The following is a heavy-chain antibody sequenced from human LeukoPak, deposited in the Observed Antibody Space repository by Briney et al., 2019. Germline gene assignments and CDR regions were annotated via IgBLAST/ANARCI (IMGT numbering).Heavy chain of an antibody. CDR3: ARGALEMATIECPFS. V-gene: IGHV3-30*02. J-gene: IGHJ4*02. CDR2: IRYDGSNK. Sequence: GGSLRLSCAASGFTFSSYGMHWVRQAPGKRLEWVAFIRYDGSNKYYADSVKGRFTISRDNSKNTLYLQMNSLRAEDTAVYYCARGALEMATIECPFSWGQGTLVTVSS. D-gene: IGHD5-24*01. CDR1: GFTFSSYG.